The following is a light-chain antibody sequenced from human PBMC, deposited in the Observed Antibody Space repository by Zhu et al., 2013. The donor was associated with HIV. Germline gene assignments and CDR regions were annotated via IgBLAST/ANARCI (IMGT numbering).Light chain of an antibody. V-gene: IGKV3-20*01. J-gene: IGKJ1*01. CDR3: QEYATSST. CDR2: VAS. CDR1: QSVSSSY. Sequence: EIVLTQSPGTLSLSPGERATLSCRASQSVSSSYLAWYQQKPGQSPRLLIYVASTRATGIPDRFSGSGSGTDFTLTISRLEPEDFAVYYCQEYATSSTFGQGTKVEIK.